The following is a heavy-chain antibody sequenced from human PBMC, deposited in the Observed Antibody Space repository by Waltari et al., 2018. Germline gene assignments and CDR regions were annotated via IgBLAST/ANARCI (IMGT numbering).Heavy chain of an antibody. D-gene: IGHD2-21*01. J-gene: IGHJ4*02. V-gene: IGHV1-69-2*01. CDR2: VDPEDGET. Sequence: EVQLLQSGAELKEPGTTVRISGKVSGYTCSDYYTPWVHQDPGKGLRWMGLVDPEDGETIYADNFQGRVTISADTSTDTAFMELSSLRSEDTAVFYCARPYSSGLTYYFDSWGQGTLVTVSS. CDR1: GYTCSDYY. CDR3: ARPYSSGLTYYFDS.